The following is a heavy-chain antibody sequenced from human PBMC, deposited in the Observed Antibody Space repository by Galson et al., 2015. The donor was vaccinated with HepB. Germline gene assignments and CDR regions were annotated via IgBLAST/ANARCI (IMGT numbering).Heavy chain of an antibody. CDR1: GYTFNSYG. D-gene: IGHD6-19*01. CDR3: ARDRGGAVAGSWFDP. CDR2: IGAYNGNT. Sequence: SVKVSCKASGYTFNSYGITWVREAPGQGLEWMGWIGAYNGNTNYAQKLQGRVTMTTDTSTSTAYMDLRSLRSDDTAVYYCARDRGGAVAGSWFDPWGQGTLVTVSS. V-gene: IGHV1-18*01. J-gene: IGHJ5*02.